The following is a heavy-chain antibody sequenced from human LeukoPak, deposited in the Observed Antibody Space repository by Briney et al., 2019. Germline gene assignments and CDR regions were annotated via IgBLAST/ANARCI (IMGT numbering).Heavy chain of an antibody. Sequence: KTGGSLRLSCAASGFTFSSYSMNWVRQAPGKGLEWVSSISSSSSYIYYADSVKGRFTISRDNAKNTLYLQMNSLRAEDTAVYYCARVWRTTVTRTPSRGAFDIWGQGTMVTVSS. D-gene: IGHD4-17*01. CDR2: ISSSSSYI. CDR3: ARVWRTTVTRTPSRGAFDI. CDR1: GFTFSSYS. J-gene: IGHJ3*02. V-gene: IGHV3-21*01.